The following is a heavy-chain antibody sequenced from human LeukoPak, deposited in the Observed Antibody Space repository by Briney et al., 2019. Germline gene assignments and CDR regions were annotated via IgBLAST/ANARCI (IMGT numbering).Heavy chain of an antibody. CDR2: ISGDGGST. CDR1: GFTFDDYA. Sequence: GGSLRLSCAASGFTFDDYAMHWVRLAPGKGLEWVSLISGDGGSTYYADSVKGRFTISRDNSKNSLYLQMNSLRTEDTALYYCAKDAGDYGSGSPSDWGQGTLVTVSS. V-gene: IGHV3-43*02. CDR3: AKDAGDYGSGSPSD. D-gene: IGHD3-10*01. J-gene: IGHJ4*02.